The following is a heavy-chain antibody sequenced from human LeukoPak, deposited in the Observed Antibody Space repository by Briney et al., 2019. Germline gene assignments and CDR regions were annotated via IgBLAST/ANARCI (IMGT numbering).Heavy chain of an antibody. Sequence: GGSLRLSCAASGFTFSSYWMTWVRQAPGKGLEWVANIGEDGSEKYYVDSVKGRFTISRDNAKNSLYPQVNSLRAEDTAVYYCAREYCSSTSCYLVDYWGQGTLVTVSS. V-gene: IGHV3-7*01. CDR2: IGEDGSEK. CDR3: AREYCSSTSCYLVDY. J-gene: IGHJ4*02. D-gene: IGHD2-2*01. CDR1: GFTFSSYW.